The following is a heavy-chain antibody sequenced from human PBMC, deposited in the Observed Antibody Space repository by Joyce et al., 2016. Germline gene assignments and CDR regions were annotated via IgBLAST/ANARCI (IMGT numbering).Heavy chain of an antibody. V-gene: IGHV3-23*01. Sequence: EVQLLESGGGLVHPGGYLRLSCAATAFTFNNYAMTGVRQAPGKGLEWVSGISSGGSTYYADSVKGRFTISRDNSKNTVFLQMNSLRAEDTAIYYCAKRPKHYYYYLDVWGKGTTVSVSS. CDR2: ISSGGST. CDR3: AKRPKHYYYYLDV. J-gene: IGHJ6*03. CDR1: AFTFNNYA.